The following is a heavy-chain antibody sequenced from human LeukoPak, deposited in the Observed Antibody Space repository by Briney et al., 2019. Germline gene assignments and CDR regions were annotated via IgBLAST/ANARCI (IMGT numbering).Heavy chain of an antibody. CDR2: IIPIFGTA. Sequence: SVKVSCKASGGTFSSYAISWVRQAPGQGLEWMGGIIPIFGTANYAQKFQGRVTITTDESTSTAYMELSSLRSEDTAVYYCARFDQVSETAGGYWGQGTLVTVSS. V-gene: IGHV1-69*05. D-gene: IGHD5/OR15-5a*01. J-gene: IGHJ4*02. CDR3: ARFDQVSETAGGY. CDR1: GGTFSSYA.